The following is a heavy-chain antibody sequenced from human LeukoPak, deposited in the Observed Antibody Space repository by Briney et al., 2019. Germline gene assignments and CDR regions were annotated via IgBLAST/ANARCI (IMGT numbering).Heavy chain of an antibody. D-gene: IGHD2/OR15-2a*01. CDR3: ARNILYAFDI. CDR1: GFTFSSYA. CDR2: ISASGGTT. Sequence: GESLRLSCAASGFTFSSYAMSWVRQAPGKGLEWVSGISASGGTTNYADSVKGRFTISRDNSKNTLYLQVNSLRAEDTAMYYCARNILYAFDIWGQGTMVTVSS. J-gene: IGHJ3*02. V-gene: IGHV3-23*01.